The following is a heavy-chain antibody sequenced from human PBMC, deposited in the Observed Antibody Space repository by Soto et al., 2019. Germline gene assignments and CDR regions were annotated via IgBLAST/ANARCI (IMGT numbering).Heavy chain of an antibody. CDR1: GYTFTSYY. Sequence: QVQLVQSGAEVKKPGASVKVSCKASGYTFTSYYMNWVRLAPGQGLEGMGIINPDGGGTSYAQQFQGRVIMTRDTSTSTVYMEMSSLRSEDTAVYYCAVGGNYLSMDVWGQGTTVTVSS. CDR3: AVGGNYLSMDV. D-gene: IGHD4-4*01. J-gene: IGHJ6*02. CDR2: INPDGGGT. V-gene: IGHV1-46*01.